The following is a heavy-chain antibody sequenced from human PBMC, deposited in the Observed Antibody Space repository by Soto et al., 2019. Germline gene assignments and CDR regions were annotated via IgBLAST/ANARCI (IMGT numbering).Heavy chain of an antibody. CDR1: GGSISSSSYY. CDR3: ASHGWDFWGGYANGFAP. D-gene: IGHD3-3*01. V-gene: IGHV4-39*01. J-gene: IGHJ5*02. CDR2: IYYSGST. Sequence: QLQLQESGPGLVKPSETLSLTCTVSGGSISSSSYYWGWIRQPPGKGLEWIGSIYYSGSTYYNPSRRSRVTTSVDTSKNQFARKRGSVPAADTAVYYCASHGWDFWGGYANGFAPWGQGTLVTVPS.